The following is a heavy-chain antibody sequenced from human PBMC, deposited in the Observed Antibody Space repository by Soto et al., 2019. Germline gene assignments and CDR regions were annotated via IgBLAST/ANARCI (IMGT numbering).Heavy chain of an antibody. J-gene: IGHJ3*02. Sequence: QVQLVQSGAEVKKPGSSVKVSCKASGGTFSSYAISWVRQAPGQGLEWMVGIIPIFGTANYEKKFHGRVTITADKCTSTAYMELRRLRSEETVVYYWARDPPGVARMADAFDIWGQGTMVTVSS. CDR1: GGTFSSYA. CDR3: ARDPPGVARMADAFDI. D-gene: IGHD5-12*01. CDR2: IIPIFGTA. V-gene: IGHV1-69*06.